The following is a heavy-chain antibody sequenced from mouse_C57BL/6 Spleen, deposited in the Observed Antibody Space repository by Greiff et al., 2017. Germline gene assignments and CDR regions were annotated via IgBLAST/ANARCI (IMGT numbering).Heavy chain of an antibody. J-gene: IGHJ4*01. D-gene: IGHD3-2*02. Sequence: VQLQQSGPELVKPGASVTISCKASGYSFTGYYMNWVKQSPEKSLEWIGEINPSTGGTTYNQKFKAKATLTVDKSSSTAYMQLKSLTSEDSAVYYCARRRQTAQATHDAMDYWGQGTSVTVSS. CDR1: GYSFTGYY. CDR2: INPSTGGT. CDR3: ARRRQTAQATHDAMDY. V-gene: IGHV1-42*01.